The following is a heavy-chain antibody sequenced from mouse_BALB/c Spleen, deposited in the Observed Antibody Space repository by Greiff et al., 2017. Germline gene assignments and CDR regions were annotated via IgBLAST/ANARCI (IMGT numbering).Heavy chain of an antibody. J-gene: IGHJ4*01. CDR2: ILPGSGST. CDR1: GYTFSSYW. Sequence: QVQLKQSGAELMKPGASVKISCKATGYTFSSYWIEWVKQRPGHGLEWIGEILPGSGSTNYNEKFKGKATFTADTSSNTAYMQLSSLTSEDSAVYYCAMITPDYYAMDYWGQGTSVTVSS. D-gene: IGHD2-4*01. V-gene: IGHV1-9*01. CDR3: AMITPDYYAMDY.